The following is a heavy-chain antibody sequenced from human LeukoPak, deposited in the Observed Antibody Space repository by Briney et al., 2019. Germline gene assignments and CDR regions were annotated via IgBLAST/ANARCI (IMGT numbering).Heavy chain of an antibody. Sequence: PSGTLSLTCAVSGGSISMSNWWSWVRQPPGKGLGWIGEIYHSGRTNYNPSLKSRVTISVDKSKTQFSLDLNSVTAADTAVYYCARRVSIGTAIEYWGQGTLVTVSS. CDR3: ARRVSIGTAIEY. J-gene: IGHJ4*02. D-gene: IGHD5-18*01. V-gene: IGHV4-4*02. CDR2: IYHSGRT. CDR1: GGSISMSNW.